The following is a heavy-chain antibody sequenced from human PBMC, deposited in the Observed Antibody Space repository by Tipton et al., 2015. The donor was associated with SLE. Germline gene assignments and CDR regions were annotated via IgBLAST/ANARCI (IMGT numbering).Heavy chain of an antibody. CDR1: GFTFSASA. CDR2: MRSKATSFAT. CDR3: ASPGTHDYDDDRAFPY. J-gene: IGHJ4*02. D-gene: IGHD4-17*01. Sequence: GSLRLSCAASGFTFSASAMLWVRQASGKGLEWVGRMRSKATSFATAFAASVKGRFTISRDDSKNTAYLEMNSLKTEDTAVYYCASPGTHDYDDDRAFPYWGPGTLVTVSS. V-gene: IGHV3-73*01.